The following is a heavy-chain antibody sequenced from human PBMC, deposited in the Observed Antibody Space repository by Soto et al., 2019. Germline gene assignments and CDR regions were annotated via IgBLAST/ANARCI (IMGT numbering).Heavy chain of an antibody. D-gene: IGHD3-22*01. CDR3: ARALWDSSGFHPYYFAY. J-gene: IGHJ4*02. CDR1: GFTFSSDW. V-gene: IGHV3-7*01. Sequence: PGGSLRLSCVVSGFTFSSDWMSWVRQAPGKGLEWVANIKEDGSEKKYVDSVKGRFTISRDNAKNSLYLQMSSLRAEDTAVYYCARALWDSSGFHPYYFAYWAQGSLVTAPQ. CDR2: IKEDGSEK.